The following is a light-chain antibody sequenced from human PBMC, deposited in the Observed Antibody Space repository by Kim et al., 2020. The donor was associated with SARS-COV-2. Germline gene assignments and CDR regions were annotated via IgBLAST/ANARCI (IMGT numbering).Light chain of an antibody. J-gene: IGKJ2*03. CDR3: QQYYSTPPS. Sequence: KGTLNCKSSQTVLYNSNNKNSVAWYQQKPGQAPKLLIYWAYIRESGVSDRFSGSGSETDFTLPISSLQAEDVAVYYCQQYYSTPPSFGQGTKLEI. CDR2: WAY. V-gene: IGKV4-1*01. CDR1: QTVLYNSNNKNS.